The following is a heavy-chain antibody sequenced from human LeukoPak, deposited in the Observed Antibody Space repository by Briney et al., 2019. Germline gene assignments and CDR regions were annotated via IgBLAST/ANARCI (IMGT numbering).Heavy chain of an antibody. J-gene: IGHJ3*02. CDR1: GFTFSSYG. CDR2: IWYDGSNK. D-gene: IGHD4-17*01. CDR3: ANPLYGEGTNAFDI. V-gene: IGHV3-33*08. Sequence: PGGSLRLSCAASGFTFSSYGMHWVRPAPGKGLEWVAVIWYDGSNKYYADSVKGRFTISRDNSKNTLYLQMNSLRAEDTAVYYCANPLYGEGTNAFDIWGQGTMVTVSS.